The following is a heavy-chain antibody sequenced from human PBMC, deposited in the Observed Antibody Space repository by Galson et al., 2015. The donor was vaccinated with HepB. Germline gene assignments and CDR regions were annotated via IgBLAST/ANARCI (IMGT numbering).Heavy chain of an antibody. CDR3: AREVSYDFWSGYYANYYYYMDV. V-gene: IGHV1-18*01. J-gene: IGHJ6*03. CDR1: GYTFTSYG. D-gene: IGHD3-3*01. CDR2: ISAYNGNT. Sequence: SVKVSCKASGYTFTSYGISWVRQAPGQGLEWMGWISAYNGNTNYAQKLQGRVTMTTDTSTSTAYMELRSLRSDDTAVYYCAREVSYDFWSGYYANYYYYMDVWGKGTTVTVSS.